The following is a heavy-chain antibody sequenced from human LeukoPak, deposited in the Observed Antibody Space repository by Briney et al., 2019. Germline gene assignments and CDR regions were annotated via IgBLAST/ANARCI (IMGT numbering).Heavy chain of an antibody. J-gene: IGHJ4*02. D-gene: IGHD3-10*01. Sequence: PGGSLTLSCAASGFTFSDYYMSWIRQAPGKGLEWVSYISSSSSYTNNADSVKGRFTISRDNAKNSLYLQMNSLRAEDTAVYYCARDQITYYYGSGSYRNYADYWGQGTLVTVSS. CDR2: ISSSSSYT. CDR1: GFTFSDYY. V-gene: IGHV3-11*05. CDR3: ARDQITYYYGSGSYRNYADY.